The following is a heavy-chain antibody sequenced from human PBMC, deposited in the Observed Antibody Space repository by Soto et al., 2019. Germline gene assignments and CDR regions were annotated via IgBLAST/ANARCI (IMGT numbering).Heavy chain of an antibody. CDR1: GFSLSNYW. J-gene: IGHJ4*02. V-gene: IGHV3-7*05. Sequence: EVQLVASGGGLVQPGGSLSLSCEASGFSLSNYWMSWVRQAPGEGPERVASIKSDGSEKNYVAAVRGRFTVSRDNATNALFLPMHSLRADDTAVYYCARDVIWGWGSLVCVSS. CDR2: IKSDGSEK. CDR3: ARDVI.